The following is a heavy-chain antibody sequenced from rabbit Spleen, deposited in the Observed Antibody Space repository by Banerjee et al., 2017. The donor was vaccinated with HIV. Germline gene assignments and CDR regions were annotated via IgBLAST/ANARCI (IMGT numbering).Heavy chain of an antibody. J-gene: IGHJ6*01. CDR3: ARDTGTSFSSYGMDL. D-gene: IGHD7-1*01. CDR2: IAGDNSGFT. CDR1: GFSFSSSDY. V-gene: IGHV1S45*01. Sequence: QEQLVESGGGLVQPEGSLKLSCTASGFSFSSSDYMCWVRQAPGKGLEWISCIAGDNSGFTYSATWATGRFTCSKTSSTTVTLQMTSLTVADTATYFCARDTGTSFSSYGMDLWGQGTLVTVS.